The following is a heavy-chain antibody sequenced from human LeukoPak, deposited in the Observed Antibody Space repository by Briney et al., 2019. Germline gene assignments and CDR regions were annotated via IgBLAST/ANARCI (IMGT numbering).Heavy chain of an antibody. CDR3: ARGLRSLRGSRDANYYDSSGYYYVRDY. V-gene: IGHV1-8*01. D-gene: IGHD3-22*01. Sequence: GASVKVSCKASGYTFTSYDINWVRQATGQGLEWMGWMNPNSGNTDYAQKFQGRVTMTRNTSISTAYMELSSLRSEDTAVYYCARGLRSLRGSRDANYYDSSGYYYVRDYWGQGTLVTVSS. J-gene: IGHJ4*02. CDR1: GYTFTSYD. CDR2: MNPNSGNT.